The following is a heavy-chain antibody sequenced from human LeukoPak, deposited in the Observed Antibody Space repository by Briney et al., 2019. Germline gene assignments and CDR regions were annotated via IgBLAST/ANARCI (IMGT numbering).Heavy chain of an antibody. CDR3: ARDFTDIVVVPAAIGHGGYYYYYGMDV. J-gene: IGHJ6*02. CDR2: IIPIFGTA. Sequence: SVKVSCKASGYTFTSYGISWVRQAPGQGLEWMGGIIPIFGTANYARKFQGRVTITADESTSTAYMELSSLRSEDTAVYYCARDFTDIVVVPAAIGHGGYYYYYGMDVWGQGTTVTVSS. D-gene: IGHD2-2*01. V-gene: IGHV1-69*13. CDR1: GYTFTSYG.